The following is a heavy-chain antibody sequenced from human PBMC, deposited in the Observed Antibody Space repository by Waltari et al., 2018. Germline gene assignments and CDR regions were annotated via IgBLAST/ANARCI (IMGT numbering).Heavy chain of an antibody. CDR1: GFTFSSSE. CDR2: ISSRGSPI. D-gene: IGHD6-13*01. V-gene: IGHV3-48*03. CDR3: AREVASAGTDYYFDY. Sequence: EVQLVESGGGVVQPGGALRLSCAVSGFTFSSSELNWVRQAPGKGLEWVSYISSRGSPIYYADSVKGRFTISRDNAKSSLYLQMNSLRAEDTAVYYCAREVASAGTDYYFDYWGQGTLVTVSS. J-gene: IGHJ4*02.